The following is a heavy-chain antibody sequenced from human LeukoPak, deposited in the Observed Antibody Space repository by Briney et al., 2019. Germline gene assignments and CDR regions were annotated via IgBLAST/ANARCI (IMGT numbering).Heavy chain of an antibody. D-gene: IGHD3-10*01. V-gene: IGHV3-30*04. CDR3: ARGLEGNYYYGMDV. CDR1: GFTFSSYA. J-gene: IGHJ6*02. Sequence: PGRSLRLSCAASGFTFSSYAMHWVRQAPGKGLEWVAVISYDGSNKYYADSVKGRFTISRDNSKNTLYLQMNSLRAEDTAAYYCARGLEGNYYYGMDVWGQGTTVTVSS. CDR2: ISYDGSNK.